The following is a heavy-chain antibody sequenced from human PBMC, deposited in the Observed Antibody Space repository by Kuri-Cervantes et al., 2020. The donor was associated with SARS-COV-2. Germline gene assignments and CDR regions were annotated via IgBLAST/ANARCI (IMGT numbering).Heavy chain of an antibody. CDR1: GYSISSGYY. D-gene: IGHD3-22*01. J-gene: IGHJ4*02. V-gene: IGHV4-30-2*01. CDR2: IYHSGST. CDR3: ARVFLLDYYDSSGYYSD. Sequence: LRLSCAVSGYSISSGYYWGWIRQPPGKGLEWIGYIYHSGSTYYNPSLKSRVTISVDRSKNQFSLKLSSVTAADTAVYYCARVFLLDYYDSSGYYSDWGQGTLVTVSS.